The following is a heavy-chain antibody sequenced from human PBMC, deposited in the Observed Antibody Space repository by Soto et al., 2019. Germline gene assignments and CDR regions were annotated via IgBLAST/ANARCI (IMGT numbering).Heavy chain of an antibody. CDR1: GFTVNSNY. J-gene: IGHJ4*02. Sequence: EVQLVESGGGLIQPGGSLRLSCAASGFTVNSNYMSWVRQAPGKGLEWVSVIYSDGSTYYADSVKGRFIISRDNSNNTLYFQMNSLRAEDTAVYYCATLPKYDMLTGFYPCWGQGTLVTVSS. CDR3: ATLPKYDMLTGFYPC. CDR2: IYSDGST. V-gene: IGHV3-66*01. D-gene: IGHD3-9*01.